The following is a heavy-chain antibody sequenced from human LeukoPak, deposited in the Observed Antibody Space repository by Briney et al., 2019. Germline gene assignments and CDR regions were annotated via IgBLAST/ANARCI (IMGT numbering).Heavy chain of an antibody. V-gene: IGHV3-48*03. CDR3: AKVTYGSGTYGAFDY. J-gene: IGHJ4*02. CDR2: ISSSGSTI. D-gene: IGHD3-10*01. Sequence: PGGSLRLSCAASGSTFSSYEMNWVRQAPGKGLEWVSYISSSGSTIYYADSVKGRFTISRDNAKNSLYLQMNSLRAEDTAVYYCAKVTYGSGTYGAFDYWGQGTLVTVSS. CDR1: GSTFSSYE.